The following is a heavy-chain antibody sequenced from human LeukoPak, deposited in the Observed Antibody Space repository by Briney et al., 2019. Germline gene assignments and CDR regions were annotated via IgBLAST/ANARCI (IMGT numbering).Heavy chain of an antibody. V-gene: IGHV1-24*01. D-gene: IGHD6-19*01. CDR2: FDPEDGET. CDR1: GYTLTELS. J-gene: IGHJ4*02. CDR3: ARGEYSSGWYDY. Sequence: ASVKVSCKVSGYTLTELSMHWVRQAPGKGLEWMGGFDPEDGETIYAQKFQGRVTMTEDTSTDTAYMELSSLRSEDTAVYYCARGEYSSGWYDYWGQGTLVTVSS.